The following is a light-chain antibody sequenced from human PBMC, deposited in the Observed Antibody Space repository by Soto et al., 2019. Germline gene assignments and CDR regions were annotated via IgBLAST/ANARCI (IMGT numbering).Light chain of an antibody. J-gene: IGKJ3*01. CDR3: QQYDNLPLT. CDR1: QDITNS. Sequence: DIQMNQSPSSLSASVGDRVTITCQASQDITNSLNWYQQKPGKAPKVLIYDASILETGVPSRFSGSGAGTDFTFTISSLQPEYVATYYCQQYDNLPLTFGPGTTVDIE. V-gene: IGKV1-33*01. CDR2: DAS.